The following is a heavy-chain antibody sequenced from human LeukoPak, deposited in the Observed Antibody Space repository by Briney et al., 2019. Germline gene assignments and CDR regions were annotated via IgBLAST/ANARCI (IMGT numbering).Heavy chain of an antibody. CDR1: GGTFSSYA. D-gene: IGHD3-10*01. V-gene: IGHV1-69*04. Sequence: SVKVSCKASGGTFSSYAISWVRQAPGQGLEWVGRIIPILGIANYAQKFQGRVTITADKSTSTAYMELSSLRSEDTAVYYCARYYYGSGSYNYFDYWGQGTLVTVSS. J-gene: IGHJ4*02. CDR3: ARYYYGSGSYNYFDY. CDR2: IIPILGIA.